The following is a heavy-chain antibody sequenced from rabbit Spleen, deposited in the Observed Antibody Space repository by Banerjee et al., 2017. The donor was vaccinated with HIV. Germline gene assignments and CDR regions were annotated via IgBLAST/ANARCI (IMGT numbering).Heavy chain of an antibody. CDR3: ARDRDGDTPYNSYYFDL. CDR2: IDIGSSGFT. D-gene: IGHD2-1*01. Sequence: QSLEESGGDLVKPGASLTLTCTASGVSFSSNSYMCWVRQAPGKGLEWIACIDIGSSGFTYFATWAKGRFTCSKTSSTTVTLQMTRLTAADTTTYFCARDRDGDTPYNSYYFDLWGPGDPRHRL. J-gene: IGHJ4*01. V-gene: IGHV1S40*01. CDR1: GVSFSSNSY.